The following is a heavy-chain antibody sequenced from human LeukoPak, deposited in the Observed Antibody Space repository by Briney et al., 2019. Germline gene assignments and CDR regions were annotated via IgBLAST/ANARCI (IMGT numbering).Heavy chain of an antibody. CDR1: GFTFSSYS. CDR2: ISSSSSYI. CDR3: ARATIFGWFDP. J-gene: IGHJ5*02. D-gene: IGHD3-9*01. V-gene: IGHV3-21*01. Sequence: GGSLRLSGAASGFTFSSYSMNWVRQAPGKGLEWVSSISSSSSYIYYADSVKGRFTISRDNAKNSLYLQMNSLRAEDTAVYYCARATIFGWFDPWGQGTLVTVSS.